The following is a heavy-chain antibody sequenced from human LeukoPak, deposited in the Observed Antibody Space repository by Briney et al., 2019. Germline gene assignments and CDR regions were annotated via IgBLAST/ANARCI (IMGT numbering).Heavy chain of an antibody. CDR3: ARDLALGYSSSWVPGPSNDY. CDR1: GYTFTNYG. V-gene: IGHV1-18*01. J-gene: IGHJ4*02. D-gene: IGHD6-13*01. Sequence: EASVKVSCKASGYTFTNYGISWVRQAPGQGLEWMGWISAYNGNTNYAQKLQGRVTMTTDTSTSTAYMELRSLRSDDTAVYYCARDLALGYSSSWVPGPSNDYWGQGTLVTVPS. CDR2: ISAYNGNT.